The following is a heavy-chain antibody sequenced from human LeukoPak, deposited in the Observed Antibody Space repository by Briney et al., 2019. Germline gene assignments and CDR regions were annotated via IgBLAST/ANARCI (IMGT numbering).Heavy chain of an antibody. D-gene: IGHD2-15*01. CDR3: ARDREDIVVVVAATDDSFDI. CDR1: GYTFTSYY. J-gene: IGHJ3*02. CDR2: INPSGGST. V-gene: IGHV1-46*01. Sequence: ASVKVSCKASGYTFTSYYMHWVRQAPGQGLEWMGIINPSGGSTSYAQKFQGRVAMTRDTSTSTVYMELSSLRSEDTAVYYCARDREDIVVVVAATDDSFDIWGQGTMVTVSS.